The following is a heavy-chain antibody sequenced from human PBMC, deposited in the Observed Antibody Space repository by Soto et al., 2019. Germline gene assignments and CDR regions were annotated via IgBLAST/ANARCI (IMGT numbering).Heavy chain of an antibody. J-gene: IGHJ6*02. CDR3: AKPPYGSSSYYYYGMDV. CDR1: GFTFSSYA. CDR2: ISGSGGTT. Sequence: EVQLLESGGGLVQPGGSLRLSCAASGFTFSSYAMTWVRQAPGKGLEWVSAISGSGGTTYHADSVKGRFTISRDNSKNTLYLQINSLRAEDAAVYYCAKPPYGSSSYYYYGMDVWGQGTTVTVSS. V-gene: IGHV3-23*01. D-gene: IGHD6-6*01.